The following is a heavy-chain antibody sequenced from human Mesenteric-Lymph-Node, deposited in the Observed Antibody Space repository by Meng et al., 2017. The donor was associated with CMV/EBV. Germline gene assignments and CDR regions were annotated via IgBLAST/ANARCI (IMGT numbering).Heavy chain of an antibody. J-gene: IGHJ4*02. CDR3: ARDLDYGGASGEGY. CDR2: ISSRGSTI. Sequence: GESLKISCAASACTFTPNGMTWVRQAPGKGLEWVSYISSRGSTIYYADSVKGRFTISRDNAKNSLYLQMNSLRAEDTAMYYCARDLDYGGASGEGYWGQGTLVTVSS. D-gene: IGHD4/OR15-4a*01. V-gene: IGHV3-48*04. CDR1: ACTFTPNG.